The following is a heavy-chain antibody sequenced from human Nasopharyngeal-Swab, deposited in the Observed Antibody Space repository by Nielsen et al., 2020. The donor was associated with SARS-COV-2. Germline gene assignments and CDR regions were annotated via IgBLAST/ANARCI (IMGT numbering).Heavy chain of an antibody. J-gene: IGHJ4*02. CDR2: INPNSGGT. CDR1: GYTFTGYY. Sequence: ASVKVSCKASGYTFTGYYMHWVRQAPGQGLEWMGRINPNSGGTNYAQKFQGRVTMTRDTSISTAYMELSRLRSDDTAVYYCARGSNRNVVVVAATPVYFDYWGQGTLVTVSS. V-gene: IGHV1-2*06. CDR3: ARGSNRNVVVVAATPVYFDY. D-gene: IGHD2-15*01.